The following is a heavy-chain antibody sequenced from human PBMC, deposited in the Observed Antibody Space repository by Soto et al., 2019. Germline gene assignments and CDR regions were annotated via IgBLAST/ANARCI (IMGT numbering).Heavy chain of an antibody. Sequence: DSLQVCCKASGYTFTSYYMHWVRQAPGQGLEWMGIINPSGGSTSYAQKFQGSVTMTRDTSTSTVYMELSSLRSEDTAVYYCARPRSRGDSSSWYAAVIRYWCQGTLVTVAS. CDR1: GYTFTSYY. D-gene: IGHD6-13*01. V-gene: IGHV1-46*01. CDR2: INPSGGST. CDR3: ARPRSRGDSSSWYAAVIRY. J-gene: IGHJ4*02.